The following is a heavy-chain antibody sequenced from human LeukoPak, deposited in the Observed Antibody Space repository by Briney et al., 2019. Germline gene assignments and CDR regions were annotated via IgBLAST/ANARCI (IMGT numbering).Heavy chain of an antibody. CDR2: IKQDEGEK. D-gene: IGHD6-19*01. CDR3: ASASVAGTGGDY. J-gene: IGHJ4*02. V-gene: IGHV3-7*01. Sequence: GGSLRLLCAASGFTFSSYWMSWLRQAPGKGLQWVDNIKQDEGEKYYVDSVKGRFTISRDNVQNSLYLQMNSLRAEDTAVYFCASASVAGTGGDYWGQGTLVTVSS. CDR1: GFTFSSYW.